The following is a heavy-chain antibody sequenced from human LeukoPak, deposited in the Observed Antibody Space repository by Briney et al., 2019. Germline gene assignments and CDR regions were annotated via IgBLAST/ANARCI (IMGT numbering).Heavy chain of an antibody. J-gene: IGHJ4*02. V-gene: IGHV4-38-2*01. D-gene: IGHD5-12*01. CDR3: ARVATTTNPPQRPFDY. CDR1: GYSINSGYC. Sequence: PSETLSLICAVSGYSINSGYCWGWIRQPPGKGLEWIGSIYHSGSTYYNPSLKSRVTISVDTSKNQFSLKLSSVTAADTAVYYCARVATTTNPPQRPFDYWGQGTLVTVSS. CDR2: IYHSGST.